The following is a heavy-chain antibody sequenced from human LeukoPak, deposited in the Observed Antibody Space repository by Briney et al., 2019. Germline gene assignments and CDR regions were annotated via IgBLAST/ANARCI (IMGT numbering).Heavy chain of an antibody. Sequence: LSETLSLTCAVYGGSFSGYYWSWIRQPPGKGLEWIGEINHSGSTNYNPSLKSRVTISVDTSKNQFSLKLSSVTAADTAVYYCARVGAVAGTDLDYWGQGTLVTVSS. V-gene: IGHV4-34*01. CDR3: ARVGAVAGTDLDY. J-gene: IGHJ4*02. CDR2: INHSGST. CDR1: GGSFSGYY. D-gene: IGHD6-19*01.